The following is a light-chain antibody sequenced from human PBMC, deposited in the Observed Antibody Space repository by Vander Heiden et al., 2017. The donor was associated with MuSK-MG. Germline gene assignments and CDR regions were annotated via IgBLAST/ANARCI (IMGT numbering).Light chain of an antibody. J-gene: IGLJ1*01. CDR1: SLRSYY. CDR3: NSRDSSGNHLGV. CDR2: GKN. Sequence: SSELTQDPAVSVALGQTVRITCQGDSLRSYYASWYQQKPGQAPVLVLYGKNNRPSGIPDRFSGSSSGNTASLTITGAQAEDEADDYCNSRDSSGNHLGVFGTGTKVTVL. V-gene: IGLV3-19*01.